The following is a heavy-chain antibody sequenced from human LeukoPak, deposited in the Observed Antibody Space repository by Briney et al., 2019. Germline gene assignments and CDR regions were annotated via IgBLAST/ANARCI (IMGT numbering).Heavy chain of an antibody. CDR3: ARGSSSPNVGNLDS. V-gene: IGHV3-7*04. Sequence: PGGSLTLSCAASGFTFSNYWMNWVRQAPGEGLEWVANIKQDGSENYYVDSVKGRFTISRDNAKNSLYLQMDSPRAEDTAVYYCARGSSSPNVGNLDSWGQGTLVIVSS. D-gene: IGHD3-10*01. J-gene: IGHJ4*02. CDR1: GFTFSNYW. CDR2: IKQDGSEN.